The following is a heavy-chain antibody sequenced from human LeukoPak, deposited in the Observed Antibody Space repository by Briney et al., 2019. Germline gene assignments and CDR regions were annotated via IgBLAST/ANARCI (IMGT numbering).Heavy chain of an antibody. CDR2: ISGSGGGT. CDR3: ANFPSAYYYDSSGHEAQDYFDY. D-gene: IGHD3-22*01. CDR1: GFTFSSYA. Sequence: GGSLRLSCAASGFTFSSYAMSWVRQAPGKGLEWVSAISGSGGGTYYADSVKGRFTISRDNSKNTLYLRMNSLRAEDTAVYYGANFPSAYYYDSSGHEAQDYFDYWGQGTLVTVSS. V-gene: IGHV3-23*01. J-gene: IGHJ4*02.